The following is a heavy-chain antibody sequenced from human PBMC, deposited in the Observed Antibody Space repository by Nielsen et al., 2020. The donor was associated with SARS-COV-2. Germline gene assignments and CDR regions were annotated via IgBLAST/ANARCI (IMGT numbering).Heavy chain of an antibody. D-gene: IGHD6-13*01. J-gene: IGHJ6*02. Sequence: GESLKISCAASGFTFSSYGMHWVRQAPGQGLEWVAVIWYDGSNKYYADSVKGRFTISRDNSKNTLYLQMNSLRAEDTAVYYCASELVPGYYGMDVWGQGTTVTVSS. CDR3: ASELVPGYYGMDV. CDR2: IWYDGSNK. CDR1: GFTFSSYG. V-gene: IGHV3-33*01.